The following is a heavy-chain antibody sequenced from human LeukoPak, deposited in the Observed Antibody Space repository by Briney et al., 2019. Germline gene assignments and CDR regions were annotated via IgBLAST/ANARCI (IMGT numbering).Heavy chain of an antibody. CDR3: ARDRGGSYHGGFDS. D-gene: IGHD3-10*01. Sequence: GGSLRLSCAASGFTFSDYYMSWIRQAPGKGLEWLSYISSSGTTIQYADSVKGRFTISRDNAKNSLYLQMNSLRAEDTAVYYCARDRGGSYHGGFDSWGQGTLVTVSS. V-gene: IGHV3-11*01. CDR1: GFTFSDYY. J-gene: IGHJ4*02. CDR2: ISSSGTTI.